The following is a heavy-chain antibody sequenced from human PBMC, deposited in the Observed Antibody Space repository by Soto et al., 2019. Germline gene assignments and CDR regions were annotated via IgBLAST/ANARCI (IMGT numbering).Heavy chain of an antibody. CDR2: IYYRGST. CDR3: AKNGGGRFSSGWWEFDS. V-gene: IGHV4-39*01. CDR1: GGSISSSSYY. Sequence: QLQLQESGPGLVKPSETLSLTCTVSGGSISSSSYYWGWIRQPPGKGLEWIGSIYYRGSTYYNPSLKSRVTISVDTSKNQFYLRLSSVTAADTPVYYCAKNGGGRFSSGWWEFDSWGQGTLVTVSS. D-gene: IGHD6-19*01. J-gene: IGHJ4*02.